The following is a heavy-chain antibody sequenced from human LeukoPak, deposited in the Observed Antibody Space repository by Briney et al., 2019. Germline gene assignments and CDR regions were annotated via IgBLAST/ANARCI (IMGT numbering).Heavy chain of an antibody. CDR2: IIPIFGTA. CDR1: GYTFTSYG. J-gene: IGHJ4*02. CDR3: AREAGYSSSWFDY. Sequence: ASVKVSCKASGYTFTSYGISWVRQAPGQGLEWMGGIIPIFGTANYAQKFQGRVTITADESTSTAYMELSSLRSEDTAVYYCAREAGYSSSWFDYWGQGTLVTVSS. V-gene: IGHV1-69*13. D-gene: IGHD6-13*01.